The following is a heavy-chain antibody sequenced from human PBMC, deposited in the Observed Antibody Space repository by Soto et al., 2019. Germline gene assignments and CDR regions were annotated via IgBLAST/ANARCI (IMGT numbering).Heavy chain of an antibody. Sequence: QVQLVQSGAEGKEPGASVKVSCKASGYSFTTYYMHWVRQAPGQGLERMGIIDPSAGSTTYSQKFQGRFTMTRDTSTNTFYMELRRLTSEATAVYYCARPAATTNLYYNSGMDVWGQGTTVTVSS. CDR1: GYSFTTYY. CDR3: ARPAATTNLYYNSGMDV. V-gene: IGHV1-46*01. CDR2: IDPSAGST. D-gene: IGHD4-4*01. J-gene: IGHJ6*02.